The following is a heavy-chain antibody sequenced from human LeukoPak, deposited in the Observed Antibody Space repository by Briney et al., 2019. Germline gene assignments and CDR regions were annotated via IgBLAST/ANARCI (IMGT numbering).Heavy chain of an antibody. D-gene: IGHD5-24*01. J-gene: IGHJ4*02. V-gene: IGHV4-38-2*02. Sequence: SDTLSLTCTVSGYSISSGYAWAWIRQPPGKGLEWISSITHTGATYYNPSLQSRVPVSRDTSKTHFSLNLSSVTAADTAVYYCARFRGGVGWEYWGQGTLVTVSS. CDR1: GYSISSGYA. CDR3: ARFRGGVGWEY. CDR2: ITHTGAT.